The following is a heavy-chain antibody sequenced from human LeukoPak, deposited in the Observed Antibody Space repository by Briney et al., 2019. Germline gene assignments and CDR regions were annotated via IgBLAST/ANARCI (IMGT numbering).Heavy chain of an antibody. D-gene: IGHD4-17*01. J-gene: IGHJ4*02. V-gene: IGHV3-11*01. CDR3: ARDRSHVKVTNFDY. Sequence: GGSLRLSCEASGFTFSDHYMSWIRQVPGKGLEWLLYIGPSGSAIYYADSVKGRFTISRDNAKNSLYLQMNSLRAEDTAVYYCARDRSHVKVTNFDYWGQGTLVTVSS. CDR1: GFTFSDHY. CDR2: IGPSGSAI.